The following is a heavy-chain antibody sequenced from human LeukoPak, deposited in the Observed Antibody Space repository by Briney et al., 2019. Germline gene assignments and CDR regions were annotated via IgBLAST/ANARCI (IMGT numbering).Heavy chain of an antibody. V-gene: IGHV3-23*01. CDR2: FGGGGNT. CDR1: GFTFSTYA. Sequence: GGSLRLSCAASGFTFSTYAMSWVRQAPGTGLEWVSAFGGGGNTYYADSVKGRFTISRDNSKNTLYLQMNSLRAEDTAVYYCAKDQGIKGPVGATVGWGQGTLVTVSS. J-gene: IGHJ4*02. D-gene: IGHD1-26*01. CDR3: AKDQGIKGPVGATVG.